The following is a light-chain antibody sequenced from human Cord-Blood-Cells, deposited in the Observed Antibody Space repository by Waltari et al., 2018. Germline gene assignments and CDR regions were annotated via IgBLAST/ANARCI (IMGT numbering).Light chain of an antibody. V-gene: IGKV1-39*01. CDR3: QPSYSTPRP. J-gene: IGKJ1*01. CDR2: ASS. Sequence: DIQMTQSPSSLSAPVGARVTSSCRASQSISSYVNWYQQKPGKAPKLLSYASSSLQSGAPSRFSGSGSGTDFTHTISSLQPENFATYYCQPSYSTPRPFGQGTKVEIK. CDR1: QSISSY.